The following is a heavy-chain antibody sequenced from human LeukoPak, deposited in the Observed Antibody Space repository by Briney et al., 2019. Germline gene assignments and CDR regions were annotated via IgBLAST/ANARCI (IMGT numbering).Heavy chain of an antibody. J-gene: IGHJ4*02. CDR1: GYSFTSYG. V-gene: IGHV1-18*01. CDR2: ISAYNGNT. Sequence: ASVKVSCKASGYSFTSYGISWVRQAPGQGLEWMGWISAYNGNTNYAQKLQGRVTMTTDTSTSTAYMELRSLTSDDTAVYYCARRRVGATTGFDSWGQGTLVTVSS. D-gene: IGHD1-26*01. CDR3: ARRRVGATTGFDS.